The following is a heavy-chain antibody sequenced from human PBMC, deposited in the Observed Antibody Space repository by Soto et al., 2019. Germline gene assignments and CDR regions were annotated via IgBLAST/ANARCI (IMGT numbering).Heavy chain of an antibody. CDR3: AREGGLIAAAGPIDY. CDR2: IYHRGST. J-gene: IGHJ4*02. V-gene: IGHV4-38-2*02. Sequence: SETLSLTCTVSGYSISSGYYWGWIRQPPGKGLEWIGSIYHRGSTYYNPSLKSRVTISVDTSKNQFSLKLSSVTAADTAVYYCAREGGLIAAAGPIDYWGQGTLVTVSS. CDR1: GYSISSGYY. D-gene: IGHD6-13*01.